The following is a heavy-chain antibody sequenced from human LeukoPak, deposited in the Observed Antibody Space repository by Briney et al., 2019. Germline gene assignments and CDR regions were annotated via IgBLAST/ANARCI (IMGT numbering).Heavy chain of an antibody. V-gene: IGHV3-7*03. CDR3: ARGRRYSSSWFAVDY. Sequence: GGSLRLSCAASGFTFSSNWMSWVRQAPGKGLEWVANIKQDGSEKYYVDSVKDRFTISRDNAKNSLFLQMNSLRAEDTAVYYCARGRRYSSSWFAVDYWGRGTLVTVSS. J-gene: IGHJ4*02. D-gene: IGHD6-13*01. CDR1: GFTFSSNW. CDR2: IKQDGSEK.